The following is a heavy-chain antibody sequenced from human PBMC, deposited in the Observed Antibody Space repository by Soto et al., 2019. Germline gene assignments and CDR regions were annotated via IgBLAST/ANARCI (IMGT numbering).Heavy chain of an antibody. V-gene: IGHV4-39*01. CDR3: ARLHRLLWFGELFLYFDY. D-gene: IGHD3-10*01. CDR2: IYYSGST. Sequence: PSETLSLTCTVSGGSISSSSYYWGWIRQPPGKGLEWIGSIYYSGSTYYNPSLKSRVTISVDTSKNQFSLKLSSVTAADTAVYYCARLHRLLWFGELFLYFDYWGQGTLVTVSS. J-gene: IGHJ4*02. CDR1: GGSISSSSYY.